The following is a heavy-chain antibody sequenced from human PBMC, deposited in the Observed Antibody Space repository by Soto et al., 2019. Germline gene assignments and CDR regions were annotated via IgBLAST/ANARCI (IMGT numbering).Heavy chain of an antibody. CDR1: GFTFSTYS. Sequence: GGSLRLSCAASGFTFSTYSMNWVRQAPGEGLEWVSVLTKDGSGKYYADSARGRFSISRDTSKNTLYLQLSSLRADDTAVYFCAKVLYQDDNTGYNPLDVWGQGTLVTVSS. CDR2: LTKDGSGK. V-gene: IGHV3-23*03. CDR3: AKVLYQDDNTGYNPLDV. D-gene: IGHD3-22*01. J-gene: IGHJ5*02.